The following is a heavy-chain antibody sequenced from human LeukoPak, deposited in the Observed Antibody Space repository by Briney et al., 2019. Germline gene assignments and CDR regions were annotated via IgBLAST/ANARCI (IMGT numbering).Heavy chain of an antibody. J-gene: IGHJ3*01. Sequence: GGSLRLSCTASGFTFSTFHMHWVRQAPGKGLEWVSGISLNSVKTGYADSVKGRFIISRDNAKNSLYLQMNSLRAEDTALYYCVKDDGWYSWGQGTMVTVSS. CDR2: ISLNSVKT. D-gene: IGHD2-15*01. V-gene: IGHV3-9*01. CDR1: GFTFSTFH. CDR3: VKDDGWYS.